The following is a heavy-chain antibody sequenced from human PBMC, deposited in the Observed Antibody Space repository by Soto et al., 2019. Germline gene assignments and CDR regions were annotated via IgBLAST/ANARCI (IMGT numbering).Heavy chain of an antibody. D-gene: IGHD6-19*01. J-gene: IGHJ4*02. CDR2: IKSKTGGGTT. CDR1: GFTFSNAW. CDR3: TTRGYSSGWYEDY. V-gene: IGHV3-15*01. Sequence: EVQLVESGGGLVKPGGSLRLSCAASGFTFSNAWMSWVRQAPGKGLEWVGRIKSKTGGGTTDYAAPVKGRFTISRDDSKNTLYLQMNSLKTEDTAVYYCTTRGYSSGWYEDYWGQGTLVTVSS.